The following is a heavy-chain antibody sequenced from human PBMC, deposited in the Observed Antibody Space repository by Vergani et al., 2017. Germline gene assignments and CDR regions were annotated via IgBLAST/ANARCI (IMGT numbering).Heavy chain of an antibody. Sequence: QVHLQQWGTGLLKPSETLSLTCEVQGESFSGHYWSWIRQPPGKGLEWIGSIHYSENTNYNPSLKTQVTISVDTSKNQFSLTLTSVTAADTAVYYCASDTHSGQRADRWGQGILVTVTS. CDR2: IHYSENT. CDR1: GESFSGHY. J-gene: IGHJ5*02. CDR3: ASDTHSGQRADR. V-gene: IGHV4-34*11. D-gene: IGHD6-19*01.